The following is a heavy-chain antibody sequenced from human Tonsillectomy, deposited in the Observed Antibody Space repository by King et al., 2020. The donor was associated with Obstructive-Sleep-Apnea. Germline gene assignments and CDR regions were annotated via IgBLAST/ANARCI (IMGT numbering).Heavy chain of an antibody. D-gene: IGHD1-1*01. CDR2: IHSSGTT. CDR3: ARSGLGATGTITDY. CDR1: GGSISDYF. V-gene: IGHV4-59*01. Sequence: VQLQESGPGLVTPSETLSLTCTVSGGSISDYFWSWIRQPPGKGLEWIGCIHSSGTTNYSPSLKSRVTMSVATSKNHFSLKLGSVTAADTAVYYCARSGLGATGTITDYWGQGTLVTVSS. J-gene: IGHJ4*02.